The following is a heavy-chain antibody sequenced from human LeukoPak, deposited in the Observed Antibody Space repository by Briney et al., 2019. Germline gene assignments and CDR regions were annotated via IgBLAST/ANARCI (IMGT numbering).Heavy chain of an antibody. D-gene: IGHD2-15*01. CDR1: GFTFSNYE. V-gene: IGHV3-15*01. J-gene: IGHJ4*02. CDR3: TTVGYCSGGTCSGFDY. Sequence: GGSLRLSCAASGFTFSNYEMNWVRQAPGKGLEWVGLIKSKTDGGARDYAAPVKGRFTISRDDSKNTLYLQMNSLKTEDTAVFFRTTVGYCSGGTCSGFDYWGQGNLVTVSS. CDR2: IKSKTDGGAR.